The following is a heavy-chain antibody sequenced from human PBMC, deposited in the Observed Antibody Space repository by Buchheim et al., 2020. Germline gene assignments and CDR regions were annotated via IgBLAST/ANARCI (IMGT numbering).Heavy chain of an antibody. D-gene: IGHD2-2*01. V-gene: IGHV3-30*04. CDR1: GFTFSSYA. CDR3: ASGYCSSTSCYEGYYGMDV. J-gene: IGHJ6*02. CDR2: ISYDGSNK. Sequence: QVQLVESGGGVVQPGRSLRLSCAASGFTFSSYAMHWVRQAPGKGLEWVAVISYDGSNKYYADSVKGRFTISRANSKNTMYLQMNSLRAEDTAVYYCASGYCSSTSCYEGYYGMDVWGQGTT.